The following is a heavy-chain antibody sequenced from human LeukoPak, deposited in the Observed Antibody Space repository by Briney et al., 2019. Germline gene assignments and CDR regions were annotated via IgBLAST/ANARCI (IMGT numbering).Heavy chain of an antibody. D-gene: IGHD3-10*01. J-gene: IGHJ4*02. CDR1: GYIFTNYA. Sequence: ASVKVSCKASGYIFTNYAIQWVRQAPGQRLEWLGWFNPGNGDTRYSQRFQGRVTITSDASATTAYMELHSLTAEDTAVYYCSRDRWHCRVNCDSVYYYGLDVWGQGTLVTVSS. CDR2: FNPGNGDT. V-gene: IGHV1-3*01. CDR3: SRDRWHCRVNCDSVYYYGLDV.